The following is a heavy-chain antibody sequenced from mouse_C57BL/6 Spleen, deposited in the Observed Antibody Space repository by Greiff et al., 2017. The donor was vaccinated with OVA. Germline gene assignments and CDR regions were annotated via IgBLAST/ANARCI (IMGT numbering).Heavy chain of an antibody. CDR1: GYTFTSYW. CDR2: IDPNSGGT. CDR3: ARYYYGSSYRGYFDY. V-gene: IGHV1-72*01. J-gene: IGHJ2*01. D-gene: IGHD1-1*01. Sequence: QVQLKQPGAELVKPGASVKLSCKASGYTFTSYWMHWVKQRPGRGLEWIGRIDPNSGGTKYNEKFKSKATLTVDKPSSTAYMQLSSLTSEDSAVYYCARYYYGSSYRGYFDYWGQGTTLTVSS.